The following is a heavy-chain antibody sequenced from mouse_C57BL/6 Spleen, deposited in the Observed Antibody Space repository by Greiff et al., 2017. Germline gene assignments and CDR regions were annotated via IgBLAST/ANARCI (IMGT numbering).Heavy chain of an antibody. J-gene: IGHJ3*01. V-gene: IGHV1-15*01. Sequence: VKLVESGAELVRPGASVTLSCKASGYTFTDYEMHWVKQTPVHGLEWIGAIDPETGGTAYNQKFKGKAILTADKSSSTAYMELRSLTSEDSAVYYCTPTGTWFAYWGQGTLVTVSA. D-gene: IGHD4-1*02. CDR2: IDPETGGT. CDR1: GYTFTDYE. CDR3: TPTGTWFAY.